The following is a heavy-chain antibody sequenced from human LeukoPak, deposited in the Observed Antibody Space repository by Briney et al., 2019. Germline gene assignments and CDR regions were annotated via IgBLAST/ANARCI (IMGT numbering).Heavy chain of an antibody. J-gene: IGHJ4*02. V-gene: IGHV3-7*01. Sequence: GGSLRLSCAASGFTFSRYWMCWVRQAPGKGLEWVANIKEDGSAKFYVDSVKGRFTISRDNAKNSLYLRMNSLRVDDTAVYYCASEYATGLEPGWDYWGQGIPVTVSS. CDR3: ASEYATGLEPGWDY. CDR2: IKEDGSAK. CDR1: GFTFSRYW. D-gene: IGHD2-2*01.